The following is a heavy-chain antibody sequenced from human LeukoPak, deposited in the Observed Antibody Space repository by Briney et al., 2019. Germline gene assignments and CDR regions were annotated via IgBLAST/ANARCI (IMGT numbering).Heavy chain of an antibody. CDR1: GFTFSSYG. Sequence: PGGSLRLSCAASGFTFSSYGMHWVRQAPGKGLEWVAVISYDGSNRYYADSVKGRFTITRDNSKYTLYLQMNSLGAEDTAVYYCAKDQDILTGYYPTRFDYWGQGTLVTVSS. D-gene: IGHD3-9*01. J-gene: IGHJ4*02. CDR3: AKDQDILTGYYPTRFDY. CDR2: ISYDGSNR. V-gene: IGHV3-30*18.